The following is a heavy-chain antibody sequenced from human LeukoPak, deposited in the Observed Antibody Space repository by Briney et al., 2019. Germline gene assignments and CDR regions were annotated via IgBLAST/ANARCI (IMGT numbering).Heavy chain of an antibody. Sequence: PGGSLRLSCTVSGFTVSSNSMSWVRQAPGKGLEWVSFIYSDNTHYSDSVKGRFTISRDNSKNTLYLQMNSLRAEDTAVYYCARGRTTVTTGGAFDIWGQGTMVTVSS. V-gene: IGHV3-53*01. CDR3: ARGRTTVTTGGAFDI. D-gene: IGHD4-17*01. CDR1: GFTVSSNS. J-gene: IGHJ3*02. CDR2: IYSDNT.